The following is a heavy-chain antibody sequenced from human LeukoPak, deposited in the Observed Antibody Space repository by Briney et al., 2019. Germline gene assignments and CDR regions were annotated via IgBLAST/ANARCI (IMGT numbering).Heavy chain of an antibody. D-gene: IGHD6-19*01. J-gene: IGHJ3*02. CDR3: ARVFLTPYTSGWYDDAFDI. CDR1: GGSISSSSYY. V-gene: IGHV4-39*07. CDR2: IYYSGST. Sequence: SETLSLTCTVSGGSISSSSYYWGWIRQPPGKGLEWIGSIYYSGSTYYNPSLKSRVIISVDRSKNQFSLRLSSVTAADTAVYYCARVFLTPYTSGWYDDAFDIWGQGTMVTVSS.